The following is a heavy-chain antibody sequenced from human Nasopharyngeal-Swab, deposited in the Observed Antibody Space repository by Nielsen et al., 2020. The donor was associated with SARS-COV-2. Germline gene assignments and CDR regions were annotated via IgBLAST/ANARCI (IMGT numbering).Heavy chain of an antibody. J-gene: IGHJ5*02. V-gene: IGHV1-24*01. CDR2: FDPEDGET. Sequence: ASVKVSCKVSGYTLTELSMHWVRQAPGKGLEWMGGFDPEDGETIYAQKFQGRVTMTEDTSTDTAYMELSSLISEDTAVYYCATSPPLLPMGRHWFDPWGQGTLVTVSS. D-gene: IGHD3-22*01. CDR3: ATSPPLLPMGRHWFDP. CDR1: GYTLTELS.